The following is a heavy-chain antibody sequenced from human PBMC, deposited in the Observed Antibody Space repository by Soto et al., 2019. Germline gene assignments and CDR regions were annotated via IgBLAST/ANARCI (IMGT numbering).Heavy chain of an antibody. CDR2: INHSGST. D-gene: IGHD2-2*01. CDR1: GGSFSGGD. Sequence: SETLCLTWAVYGGSFSGGDWSWIRQPPGKGLEWIGEINHSGSTNYNPSLKSRVTISVDTSKNQFSLKLSSVTAADTAMYYCARDDMVVLLAANYDYYGLDVWGQGTTVTVSS. J-gene: IGHJ6*02. CDR3: ARDDMVVLLAANYDYYGLDV. V-gene: IGHV4-34*01.